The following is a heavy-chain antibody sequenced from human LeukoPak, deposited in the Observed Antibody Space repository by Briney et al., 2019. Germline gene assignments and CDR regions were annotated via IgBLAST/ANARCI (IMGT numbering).Heavy chain of an antibody. V-gene: IGHV4-4*07. CDR3: ARRAGYTSSWYEY. Sequence: SETLSLTCTVSGGSINSYYWSWIRQPAGQGLQWIGRMYGGGDANYNPSLKSRVTMSVDTSKNQFSLKLNFVTAADTAVYYCARRAGYTSSWYEYWGQGTLVTVSS. D-gene: IGHD6-13*01. CDR1: GGSINSYY. J-gene: IGHJ4*02. CDR2: MYGGGDA.